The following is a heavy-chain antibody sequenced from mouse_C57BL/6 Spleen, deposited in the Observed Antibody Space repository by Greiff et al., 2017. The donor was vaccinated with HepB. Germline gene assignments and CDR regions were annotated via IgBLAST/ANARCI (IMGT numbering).Heavy chain of an antibody. CDR2: INPSSGYT. J-gene: IGHJ2*01. D-gene: IGHD3-2*02. Sequence: VQLQQSGAELARPGASVKMSCKASGYTFTSYTMHWVKQRPGQGLEWIGYINPSSGYTKYNQKFKDKATLTADTSSSTAYMQLSSLTSEDSAVYYCARATAQATGYDFDYWGQGTTLTVSS. CDR3: ARATAQATGYDFDY. CDR1: GYTFTSYT. V-gene: IGHV1-4*01.